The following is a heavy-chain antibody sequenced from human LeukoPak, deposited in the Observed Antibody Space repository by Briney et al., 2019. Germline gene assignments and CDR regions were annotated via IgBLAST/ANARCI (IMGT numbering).Heavy chain of an antibody. CDR3: ASGKETSMAQGY. Sequence: PGGSLRLSCAVSGFTVSSNCMTWVRQAPGKGLEWVSVIYSGGSIYYADSVKGRFTISRDISKNTVDLQLNSLRAEDTAVYYCASGKETSMAQGYWGQGTLVTVSS. D-gene: IGHD5-18*01. V-gene: IGHV3-53*01. CDR1: GFTVSSNC. J-gene: IGHJ4*02. CDR2: IYSGGSI.